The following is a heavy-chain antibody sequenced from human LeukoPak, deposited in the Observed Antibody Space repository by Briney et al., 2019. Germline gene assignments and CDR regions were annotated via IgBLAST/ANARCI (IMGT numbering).Heavy chain of an antibody. CDR1: GFSSTDYY. J-gene: IGHJ3*01. Sequence: GGSLRLSCAASGFSSTDYYMTWIRQAPGKGLEWLSYISSNNGRIIYYADSVKGRFTISRDNTKNSLFLQMVSLRVEDTAVYYCARYYSDAFDVWGQGTVVTVSP. CDR2: ISSNNGRII. D-gene: IGHD3-10*01. CDR3: ARYYSDAFDV. V-gene: IGHV3-11*04.